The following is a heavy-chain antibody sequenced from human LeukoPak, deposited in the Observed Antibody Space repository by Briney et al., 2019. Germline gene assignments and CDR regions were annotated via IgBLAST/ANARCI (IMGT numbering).Heavy chain of an antibody. V-gene: IGHV3-23*01. CDR2: ISASGATT. J-gene: IGHJ5*02. CDR1: GFTFGTYD. D-gene: IGHD4-23*01. CDR3: PRGLRWRDTPGRHGGVNSYPDP. Sequence: GGSLRLSCAASGFTFGTYDTSWVRQAPGKGLEWASGISASGATTYYADSLKGRFTISRDNSKNTLYLRMNNVRAEDTAVYYCPRGLRWRDTPGRHGGVNSYPDPWGQGTLVPVSS.